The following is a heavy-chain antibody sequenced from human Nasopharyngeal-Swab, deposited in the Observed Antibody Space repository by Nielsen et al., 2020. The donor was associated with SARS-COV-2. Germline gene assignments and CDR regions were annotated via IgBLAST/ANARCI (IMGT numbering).Heavy chain of an antibody. CDR1: GFTFSSYA. V-gene: IGHV3-23*01. CDR3: AKDISYYYDSSGYLDY. CDR2: ISGSDYST. J-gene: IGHJ4*02. Sequence: GESLKISCAASGFTFSSYAISWVRQAPGKGLEWVSVISGSDYSTYYADSVKGRFTISRDNSKNTVSLQMNSLRVEDTAMYYCAKDISYYYDSSGYLDYWGQGTLVTVSS. D-gene: IGHD3-22*01.